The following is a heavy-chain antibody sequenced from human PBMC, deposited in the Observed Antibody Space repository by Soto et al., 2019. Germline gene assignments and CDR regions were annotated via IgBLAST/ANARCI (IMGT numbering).Heavy chain of an antibody. D-gene: IGHD6-19*01. Sequence: SQALSLTCAISGDSVTSNSAGWNWIRQSPSRGLEWPGRTYYRTKWYNDYAVSVKSRITINPDTTKNQFSLQLNSVTPEDTAVYYWATDSSEWYDTPPWFDSWGQGTLVPV. CDR1: GDSVTSNSAG. CDR3: ATDSSEWYDTPPWFDS. J-gene: IGHJ5*01. V-gene: IGHV6-1*01. CDR2: TYYRTKWYN.